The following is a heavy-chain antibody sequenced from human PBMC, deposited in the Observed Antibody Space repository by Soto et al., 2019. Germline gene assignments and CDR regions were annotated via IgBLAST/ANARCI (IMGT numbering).Heavy chain of an antibody. J-gene: IGHJ5*02. CDR3: ARHYSSSSTWFDP. Sequence: SETLSLTCAVSDYAISSGYYWGWIRQPPGKGLEWIGSTYHSGNTHYNPSLRSRVTISVYTSKNQFSLKLTSVTAADTAVYYCARHYSSSSTWFDPWGQGTLVTVSS. V-gene: IGHV4-38-2*01. CDR2: TYHSGNT. D-gene: IGHD6-13*01. CDR1: DYAISSGYY.